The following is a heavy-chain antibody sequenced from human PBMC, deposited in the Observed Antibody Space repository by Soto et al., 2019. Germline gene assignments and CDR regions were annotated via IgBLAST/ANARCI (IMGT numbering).Heavy chain of an antibody. CDR3: ARGYGDYDGYNWFDP. CDR1: GGSISSYY. V-gene: IGHV4-59*01. J-gene: IGHJ5*02. D-gene: IGHD4-17*01. Sequence: SETLSLTCTVSGGSISSYYWSWIRQPPGKGLEWIGYIYYSGSTNYNPSLKSRVTISVDTSKNQFSLKLSSVTAADTAVYYCARGYGDYDGYNWFDPWGQGTLVTVSS. CDR2: IYYSGST.